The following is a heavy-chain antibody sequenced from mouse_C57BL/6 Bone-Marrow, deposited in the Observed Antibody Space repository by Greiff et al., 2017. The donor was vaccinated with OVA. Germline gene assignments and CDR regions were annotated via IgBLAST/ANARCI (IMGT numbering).Heavy chain of an antibody. Sequence: QVQLQQPGAELVKPGASVKLSCKASGYTFTSYWMHWVKQRPGRGLEWIGRIDPNSGGTKYNEKFKSKATLTVDKPSSTAYMQLSSRPSEDYAVYYCAGGGDYPFDYWGQGTTLTVSS. CDR3: AGGGDYPFDY. J-gene: IGHJ2*01. D-gene: IGHD2-4*01. CDR2: IDPNSGGT. V-gene: IGHV1-72*01. CDR1: GYTFTSYW.